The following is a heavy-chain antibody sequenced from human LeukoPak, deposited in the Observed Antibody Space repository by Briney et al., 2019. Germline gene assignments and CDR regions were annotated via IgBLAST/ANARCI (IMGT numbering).Heavy chain of an antibody. J-gene: IGHJ5*02. D-gene: IGHD5-24*01. V-gene: IGHV4-34*01. Sequence: GSLRLSCAASGFTFSNYAMSWIRQPPGKGLEWIGEINHSGSTNYNPSLKSRVTISVDTSKNQFSLKLSSVTAADTAVYYCARARGSRRWLHPWGQGTLVTVSS. CDR3: ARARGSRRWLHP. CDR2: INHSGST. CDR1: GFTFSNYA.